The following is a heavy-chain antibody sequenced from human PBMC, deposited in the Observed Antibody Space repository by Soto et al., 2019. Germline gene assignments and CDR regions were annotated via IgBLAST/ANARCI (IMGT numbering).Heavy chain of an antibody. V-gene: IGHV1-69*08. CDR3: ARDVDYGDYGAFGAFDI. CDR2: IIPILGIA. Sequence: QVQLVQSGAEVKKPGSSVKVSCKASGGTFSSYTISWVRQAPGQGLEWMGRIIPILGIANYAQKFQGRVTITADKSTNTAYMELSSLRSEDTAVYYCARDVDYGDYGAFGAFDIWGQGTMVTVSS. J-gene: IGHJ3*02. D-gene: IGHD4-17*01. CDR1: GGTFSSYT.